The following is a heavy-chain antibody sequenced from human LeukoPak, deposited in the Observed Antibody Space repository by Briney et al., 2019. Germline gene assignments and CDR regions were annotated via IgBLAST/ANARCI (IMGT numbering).Heavy chain of an antibody. J-gene: IGHJ4*02. CDR3: ARGLVGATQSDY. Sequence: SETLSLTCTVSGGSISSSSYYWGWIRQPPGKGLEWIGSIYHSGTTYYNPSLKSRVTISVDTSKNQFSLKLSSVTAADTAVYYCARGLVGATQSDYWGQGTLVTVSS. D-gene: IGHD1-26*01. CDR2: IYHSGTT. CDR1: GGSISSSSYY. V-gene: IGHV4-39*07.